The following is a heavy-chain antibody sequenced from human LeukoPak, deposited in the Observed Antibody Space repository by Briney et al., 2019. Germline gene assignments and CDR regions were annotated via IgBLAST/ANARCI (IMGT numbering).Heavy chain of an antibody. CDR3: ARALYDSSGYFYH. J-gene: IGHJ4*02. CDR2: IKQDGSEK. D-gene: IGHD3-22*01. V-gene: IGHV3-7*01. Sequence: VAHIKQDGSEKYYVESVKGGFTISRDNAKNSVYLQMNSLRAEDTAVYYCARALYDSSGYFYHWGQGTLVTVSS.